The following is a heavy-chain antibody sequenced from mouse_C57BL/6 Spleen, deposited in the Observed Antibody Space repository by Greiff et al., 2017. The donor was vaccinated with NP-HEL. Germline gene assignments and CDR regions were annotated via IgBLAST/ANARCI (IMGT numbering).Heavy chain of an antibody. CDR1: GYTFTSYW. CDR2: IDPNSGGT. J-gene: IGHJ2*01. V-gene: IGHV1-72*01. D-gene: IGHD1-1*01. Sequence: QVQLQQSGAELVKPGASVKLSCKASGYTFTSYWMHWVKQRPGRGLEWIGRIDPNSGGTKYNEKFKSKATLTVDKPSSTAYMQLSSLTSEDSAVYYCARWRITTVVPFYFDYWGQGTTLTVSS. CDR3: ARWRITTVVPFYFDY.